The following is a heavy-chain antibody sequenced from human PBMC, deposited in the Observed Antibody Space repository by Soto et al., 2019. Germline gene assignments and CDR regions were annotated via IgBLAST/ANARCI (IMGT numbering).Heavy chain of an antibody. CDR1: GFTFSNYA. CDR3: AKEGATSPYKWFDP. Sequence: GGSLRLSCAASGFTFSNYAMSWVRQAPGKGLEWVSGLSDGGGSTFYADSVKGRFTISRDNAKNTLYLQMRSLRAEEKAVYYCAKEGATSPYKWFDPWGQGTLVTVSS. D-gene: IGHD2-2*01. V-gene: IGHV3-23*01. CDR2: LSDGGGST. J-gene: IGHJ5*02.